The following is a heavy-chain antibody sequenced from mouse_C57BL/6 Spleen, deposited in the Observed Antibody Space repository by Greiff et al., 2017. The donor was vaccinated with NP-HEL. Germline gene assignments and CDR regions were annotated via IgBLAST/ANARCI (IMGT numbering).Heavy chain of an antibody. CDR2: IRNKANGYTT. Sequence: EVKLVESGGGLVQPGGSLSLSCAASGFTFTDYYMSWVRQPPGKALEWLGFIRNKANGYTTEYSASVKGRFTISRDNSQSILYLQMNALRAEDSATYYCARYAPPYYGSSYAMDYWGQGTSVTVSS. D-gene: IGHD1-1*01. CDR1: GFTFTDYY. V-gene: IGHV7-3*01. CDR3: ARYAPPYYGSSYAMDY. J-gene: IGHJ4*01.